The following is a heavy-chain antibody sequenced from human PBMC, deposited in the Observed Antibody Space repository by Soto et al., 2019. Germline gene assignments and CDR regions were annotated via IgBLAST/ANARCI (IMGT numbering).Heavy chain of an antibody. J-gene: IGHJ4*02. Sequence: QVQLVQSGAEVRQPGASVKVSCKASGYSFTTYGMSWVRQAPGQGLEYMGWINGYGHGAKYVQRFQGRFSMTTDTSTNTASMDLRSLTSADTAVYYCVKDLNGDFYYWGQGTVVIVSP. CDR2: INGYGHGA. D-gene: IGHD3-10*01. V-gene: IGHV1-18*01. CDR1: GYSFTTYG. CDR3: VKDLNGDFYY.